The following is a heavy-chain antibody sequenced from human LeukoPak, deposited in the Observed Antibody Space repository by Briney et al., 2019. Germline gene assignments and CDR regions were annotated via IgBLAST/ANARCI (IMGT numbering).Heavy chain of an antibody. J-gene: IGHJ4*02. V-gene: IGHV1-18*01. CDR3: ARSERFSIVRGVTLGDY. D-gene: IGHD3-10*01. CDR1: GYTFTSYG. CDR2: ISGYNGNT. Sequence: GASVKVSCKASGYTFTSYGFSWVRQAPGQGLEWMGWISGYNGNTNYAQKFQGRVTMTTDTSTTTANMVLRSLRSDDTALYYCARSERFSIVRGVTLGDYWGQGTLVTVSS.